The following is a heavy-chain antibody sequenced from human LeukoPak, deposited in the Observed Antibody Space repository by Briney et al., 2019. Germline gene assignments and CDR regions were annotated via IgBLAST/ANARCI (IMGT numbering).Heavy chain of an antibody. D-gene: IGHD3-10*01. J-gene: IGHJ4*02. CDR2: IYYSGST. CDR3: ARGLDVTGSGREYFDY. CDR1: GGSISSGGYY. V-gene: IGHV4-31*03. Sequence: PSQTLSLTCTVSGGSISSGGYYWSWIRQHPGKGLEWIGYIYYSGSTYYNPSLKSRATISVDTSKNQFSLKLSSVTAADTAVYYCARGLDVTGSGREYFDYWGQGTLVTVSS.